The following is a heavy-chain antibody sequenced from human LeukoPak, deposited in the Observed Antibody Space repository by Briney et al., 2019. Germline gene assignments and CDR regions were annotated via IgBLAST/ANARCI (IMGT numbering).Heavy chain of an antibody. CDR1: GFTFDDYA. D-gene: IGHD3-10*01. Sequence: PGGSLRLSCAASGFTFDDYAMHWVRQAPGKGLEWVSGISWNSGSIGYADSVKGRFTISRDNAKNSLYLQMNSLRAEDTAVYYCARELTFGQYPYGFDMWGQGTMVTVSS. CDR3: ARELTFGQYPYGFDM. CDR2: ISWNSGSI. V-gene: IGHV3-9*01. J-gene: IGHJ3*02.